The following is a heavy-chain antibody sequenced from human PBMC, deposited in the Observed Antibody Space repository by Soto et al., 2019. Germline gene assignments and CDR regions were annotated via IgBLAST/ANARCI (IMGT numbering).Heavy chain of an antibody. D-gene: IGHD3-3*01. CDR2: ISSSGSTI. J-gene: IGHJ6*02. V-gene: IGHV3-11*01. Sequence: QVQLVESGGGLVKPGGSLRLSCAASGFTFSDYYMSWIRQAPGKGLEWVSYISSSGSTIYYADSVKGRFTISRDNAKNSLYLQMNSLRAEDTAVYYCARDIPPHMARYYDFWSGFYYYYGMDVWGQGTTVTVSS. CDR3: ARDIPPHMARYYDFWSGFYYYYGMDV. CDR1: GFTFSDYY.